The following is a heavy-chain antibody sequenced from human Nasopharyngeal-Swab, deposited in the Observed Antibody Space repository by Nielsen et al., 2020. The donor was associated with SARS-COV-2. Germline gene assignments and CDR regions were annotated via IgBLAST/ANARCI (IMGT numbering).Heavy chain of an antibody. D-gene: IGHD4-23*01. CDR3: ARTSYYGGNSGFDY. V-gene: IGHV2-70*11. J-gene: IGHJ4*02. CDR1: GFSLSTSGMC. Sequence: SGPTLVKPTQTLTLTCTFSGFSLSTSGMCVSWIRQPPGKALEWLARIDWDDDKYYSTSLKTRLTISKDTSKNQVVLTMTNMDPVDTATYCCARTSYYGGNSGFDYWGQGTLVTVSS. CDR2: IDWDDDK.